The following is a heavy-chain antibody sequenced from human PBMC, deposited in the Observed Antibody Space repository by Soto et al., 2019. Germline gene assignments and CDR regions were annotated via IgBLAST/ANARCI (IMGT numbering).Heavy chain of an antibody. J-gene: IGHJ6*02. CDR1: GYSFTTYG. Sequence: QVQLVQSRGEVKKPGASVKVSCKTSGYSFTTYGISWVRQAPGQGLEWMGWISGYNGNTNYAQKLKGRLTMTTDTATITADMELRSLTSDATAVYYCAREGPAPYYYSGMDVWGQGGTVTVSS. CDR2: ISGYNGNT. V-gene: IGHV1-18*01. CDR3: AREGPAPYYYSGMDV.